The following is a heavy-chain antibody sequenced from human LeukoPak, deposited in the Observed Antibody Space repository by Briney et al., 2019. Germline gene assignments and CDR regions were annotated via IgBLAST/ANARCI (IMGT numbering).Heavy chain of an antibody. D-gene: IGHD5-12*01. CDR1: GVSISSSNSY. J-gene: IGHJ6*03. CDR3: ARGRRGSPSPKVWWLPRYYYYYMDV. Sequence: SETLSLTCTVSGVSISSSNSYWGWIRQPPGKGLEWIGSIYYTGNTYYNASLKSRVTISIDTSKNQISLRLTSVTATDTAMYYCARGRRGSPSPKVWWLPRYYYYYMDVWGKGTTVTISS. CDR2: IYYTGNT. V-gene: IGHV4-39*01.